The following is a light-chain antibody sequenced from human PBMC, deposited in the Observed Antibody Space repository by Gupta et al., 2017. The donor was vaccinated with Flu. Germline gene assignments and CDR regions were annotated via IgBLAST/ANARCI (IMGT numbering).Light chain of an antibody. CDR1: NSNIGINY. Sequence: QSVLTQPPSTSGTPGRRVTFSCSGGNSNIGINYVYWYQQLPGEAPKRIIYKSNQRPSGVHDRLVGYKADNSEYRTTRALRSEKEAEDDGAKWVDTLRVGVFGGGTKLTVL. CDR2: KSN. CDR3: AKWVDTLRVGV. V-gene: IGLV1-47*01. J-gene: IGLJ3*02.